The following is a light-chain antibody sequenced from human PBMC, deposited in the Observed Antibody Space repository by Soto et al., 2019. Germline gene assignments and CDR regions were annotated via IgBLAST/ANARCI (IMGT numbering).Light chain of an antibody. CDR3: ASYTSSSTSVI. CDR1: SSDVGGYKY. CDR2: EVS. J-gene: IGLJ2*01. Sequence: QSALTQPASVSGSPGQSITISCTGTSSDVGGYKYVSWYQQHPDKAPKLIIFEVSNRPSGISSRFAGSKSGNTASLTISALQAEDEAEYYCASYTSSSTSVIFGRGTNLTVL. V-gene: IGLV2-14*01.